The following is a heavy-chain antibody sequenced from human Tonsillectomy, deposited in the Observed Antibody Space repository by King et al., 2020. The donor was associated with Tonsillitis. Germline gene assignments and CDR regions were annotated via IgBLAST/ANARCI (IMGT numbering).Heavy chain of an antibody. D-gene: IGHD6-13*01. CDR3: ASGVGLKHSSSWSDAFDI. V-gene: IGHV1-18*04. J-gene: IGHJ3*02. CDR2: ISAHNGNT. CDR1: GYTFTSYG. Sequence: QLVQSGAEVKKPGASVKVSCKASGYTFTSYGISWVRQAPGQGLEWMGWISAHNGNTNYAQKLQGRVTMTTDTSTSTAYMELRSLRSDDTAVYYCASGVGLKHSSSWSDAFDIWGQGTMVTVSS.